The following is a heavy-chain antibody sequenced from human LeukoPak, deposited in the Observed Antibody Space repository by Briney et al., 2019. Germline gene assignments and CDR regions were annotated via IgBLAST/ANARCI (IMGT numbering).Heavy chain of an antibody. Sequence: GASVKVSCKASGYTFTSYGISWVRQAPGQGLEWMGRFIPILGIANYAQKFQGRVTITADKSTSTAYMELSSLRSEDTAVYYCASSYSSSWYYFDYWGQGTLVTVSS. CDR3: ASSYSSSWYYFDY. D-gene: IGHD6-13*01. CDR1: GYTFTSYG. CDR2: FIPILGIA. V-gene: IGHV1-69*04. J-gene: IGHJ4*02.